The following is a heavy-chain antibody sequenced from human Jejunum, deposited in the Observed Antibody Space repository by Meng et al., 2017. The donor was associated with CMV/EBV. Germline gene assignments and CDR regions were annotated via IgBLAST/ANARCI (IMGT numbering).Heavy chain of an antibody. V-gene: IGHV3-74*01. CDR3: ARGGSDFVLEPSAIPFDL. J-gene: IGHJ2*01. Sequence: TFSNYGMHWVRQAAGKGLVWVSQLSGVGNNKKYEDSGKGRFNISRESAKNTLYLQMNSLRAEDTAVYYCARGGSDFVLEPSAIPFDLWGRGTLVTVSS. D-gene: IGHD2-2*01. CDR2: LSGVGNNK. CDR1: TFSNYG.